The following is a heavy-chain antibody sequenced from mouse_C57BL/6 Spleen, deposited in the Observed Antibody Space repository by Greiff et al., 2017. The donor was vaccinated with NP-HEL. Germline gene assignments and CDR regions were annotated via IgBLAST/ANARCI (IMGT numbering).Heavy chain of an antibody. CDR3: ARALYDGYLYFDV. CDR1: GYTFTTYP. CDR2: FHPYNDDT. D-gene: IGHD2-3*01. Sequence: QVQLKESGAELVKPGASVKMSCKASGYTFTTYPIEWMKQNHGKSLEWIGNFHPYNDDTKYNEKFKGKATLTVEKSSSTVYLELSRLTSDDSAVYYCARALYDGYLYFDVWGTGTTVTVSS. J-gene: IGHJ1*03. V-gene: IGHV1-47*01.